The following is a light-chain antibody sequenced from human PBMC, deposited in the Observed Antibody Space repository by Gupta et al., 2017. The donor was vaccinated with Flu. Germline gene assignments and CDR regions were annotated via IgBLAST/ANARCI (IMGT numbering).Light chain of an antibody. CDR3: RQYKCGLFT. J-gene: IGKJ3*01. V-gene: IGKV3-15*01. Sequence: ENVLTQSPAALSVSPGERATVSCRASQSVSSHLSWYQQQPGPAPSLLIDDTSTRAAGRPARGSGRGSRKVCTSTSRRLQSEVGAFYCRRQYKCGLFTLGPGTKVEIK. CDR2: DTS. CDR1: QSVSSH.